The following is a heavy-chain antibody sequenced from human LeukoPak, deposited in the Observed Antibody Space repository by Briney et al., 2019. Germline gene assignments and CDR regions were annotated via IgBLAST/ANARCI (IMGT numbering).Heavy chain of an antibody. CDR3: ARLRFLEWLLDY. CDR1: GYTFTGYY. V-gene: IGHV1-18*04. J-gene: IGHJ4*02. CDR2: ISAYNGNT. D-gene: IGHD3-3*01. Sequence: ASVKVSCKASGYTFTGYYMHWVRQAPGQGLEWMGWISAYNGNTNYAQKLQGRVTMTTDTSTSTAYMELRSLRSDDTAVYYCARLRFLEWLLDYWGQGTLVTVSS.